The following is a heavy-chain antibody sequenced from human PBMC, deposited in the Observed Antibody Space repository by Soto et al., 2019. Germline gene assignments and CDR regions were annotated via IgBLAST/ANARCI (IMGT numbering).Heavy chain of an antibody. V-gene: IGHV1-18*04. D-gene: IGHD2-21*02. CDR3: ARNFLAYCGGDCYKDYFDS. CDR1: GYTFTNYG. J-gene: IGHJ4*02. Sequence: QVQLVQSGAEVKKPGASVKVSCMASGYTFTNYGITWVRQAPGQGLEWMGWISAYNGNTNYAQKLQGRVTMTTDTSTSTAYMELRSLRSDDTAVYYCARNFLAYCGGDCYKDYFDSLGQGTLVTVSS. CDR2: ISAYNGNT.